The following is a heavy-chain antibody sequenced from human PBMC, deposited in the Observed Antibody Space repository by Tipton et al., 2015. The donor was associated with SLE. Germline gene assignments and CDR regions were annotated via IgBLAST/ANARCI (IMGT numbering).Heavy chain of an antibody. CDR2: VYYTGRT. J-gene: IGHJ5*02. CDR1: SDSIFSYY. Sequence: TLSLTCTVSSDSIFSYYWSWVRQPPGKGLEWIGYVYYTGRTNYNPSLKSRVTISVDTSKNQFSLKLSSVTAADTAVYYCAREGVMVPNWFDPWGQGTLVTVSS. D-gene: IGHD3-10*01. CDR3: AREGVMVPNWFDP. V-gene: IGHV4-59*12.